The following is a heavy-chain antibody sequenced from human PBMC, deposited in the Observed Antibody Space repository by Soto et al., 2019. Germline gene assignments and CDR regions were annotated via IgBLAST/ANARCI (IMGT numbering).Heavy chain of an antibody. D-gene: IGHD1-1*01. CDR2: IYYSGST. V-gene: IGHV4-31*03. J-gene: IGHJ4*02. CDR1: GGSISSGGYY. CDR3: ARQLTHTQFFDY. Sequence: SETLSLTCTVSGGSISSGGYYWSWIRQHPGKGLEWIGYIYYSGSTYYNPSLKSRVTISVDTSKNQFSLKLSSVAAADTAVYYCARQLTHTQFFDYWGQGTLVTVSS.